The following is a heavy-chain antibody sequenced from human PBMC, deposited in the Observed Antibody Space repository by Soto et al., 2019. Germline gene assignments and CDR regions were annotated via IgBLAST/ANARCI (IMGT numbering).Heavy chain of an antibody. Sequence: PSQTLSLTFAISGDSVSSNSSAWNCIRQSPSRGLEWLGRTYYRSKWYNDYAVSVKSRITINPDTSKNQFSLQLNSVTPEDTAVYYCARDPYYYGMDVWGQGTTVTVSS. CDR2: TYYRSKWYN. V-gene: IGHV6-1*01. J-gene: IGHJ6*02. CDR1: GDSVSSNSSA. CDR3: ARDPYYYGMDV.